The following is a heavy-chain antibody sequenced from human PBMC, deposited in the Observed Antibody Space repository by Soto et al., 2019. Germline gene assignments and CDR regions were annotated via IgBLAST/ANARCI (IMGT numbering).Heavy chain of an antibody. V-gene: IGHV3-48*02. Sequence: EVQLVESGGGLVQPGESLRLSCAASEFTFSSFNMHWVRQAPGKGLEWVSYISASSTTVYYGDSVKGRFTISRDNAKNSLYLQMNSPRDEDTAVYYCARIYRRDGNKYADYWGQGTLVTVSS. D-gene: IGHD3-16*02. CDR2: ISASSTTV. J-gene: IGHJ4*02. CDR3: ARIYRRDGNKYADY. CDR1: EFTFSSFN.